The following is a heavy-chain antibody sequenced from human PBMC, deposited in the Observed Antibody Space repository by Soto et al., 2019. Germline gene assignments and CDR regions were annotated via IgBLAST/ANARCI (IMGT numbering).Heavy chain of an antibody. V-gene: IGHV1-24*01. J-gene: IGHJ4*02. CDR3: ATRKPGLALSVAGPMPD. CDR1: GYTLTELS. CDR2: FDPEDGET. D-gene: IGHD6-19*01. Sequence: ASVKVSCKVSGYTLTELSMHWVRQAPGKGLEWMGGFDPEDGETIYAQKFQGRVTMTEDTSTDTAYMELSSLRSEDTAVYYCATRKPGLALSVAGPMPDWGQGTLVTVSS.